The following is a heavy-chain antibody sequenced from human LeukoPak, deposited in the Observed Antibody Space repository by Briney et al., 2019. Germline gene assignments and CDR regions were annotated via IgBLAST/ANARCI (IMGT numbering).Heavy chain of an antibody. Sequence: PSETLSLTCTVSGGSISSSSYYWAWIRQSPGKGLEWIASIHYSGNTYYNPSVKSRVTISVDTSKTQFSLKLSSVTAADTAVYYFARSINNWFDPWGQGTLVTVSS. CDR1: GGSISSSSYY. V-gene: IGHV4-39*01. CDR2: IHYSGNT. D-gene: IGHD6-6*01. J-gene: IGHJ5*02. CDR3: ARSINNWFDP.